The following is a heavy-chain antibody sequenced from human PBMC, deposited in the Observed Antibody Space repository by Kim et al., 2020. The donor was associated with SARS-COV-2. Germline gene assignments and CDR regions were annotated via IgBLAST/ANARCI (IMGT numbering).Heavy chain of an antibody. D-gene: IGHD3-10*01. CDR1: GYMFTSYH. Sequence: ASVKVSCNASGYMFTSYHIHWVRQAPGQGLEWMGIINPSGGDTNYAQKMQGRFTMTRDTSTSTVYMELSSLTSEDTAVYYCARDGSRWGTGSYYKAYWGQGTMLTVSS. CDR2: INPSGGDT. J-gene: IGHJ4*02. V-gene: IGHV1-46*04. CDR3: ARDGSRWGTGSYYKAY.